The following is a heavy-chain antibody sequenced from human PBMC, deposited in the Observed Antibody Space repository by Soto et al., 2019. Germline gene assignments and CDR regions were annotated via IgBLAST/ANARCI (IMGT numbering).Heavy chain of an antibody. D-gene: IGHD6-13*01. CDR1: GYTFTSYD. V-gene: IGHV1-8*01. CDR3: DRGWRVAAAQVDY. J-gene: IGHJ4*02. CDR2: MNPNSGNT. Sequence: QVQLVQSGAEVKKPGASVKVSCKASGYTFTSYDINWVRQATGQGLEWMGWMNPNSGNTGYARKFQGRVTMTRNTSIGTAYMELSSLRSEDTAVYYCDRGWRVAAAQVDYWGQGTLVTVSS.